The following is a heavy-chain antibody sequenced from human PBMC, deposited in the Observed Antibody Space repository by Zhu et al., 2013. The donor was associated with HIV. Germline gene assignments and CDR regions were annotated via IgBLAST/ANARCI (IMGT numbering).Heavy chain of an antibody. CDR2: ISGYNGKA. Sequence: QVQLVQSGAEMKKPGASVKVSCRASGYVFTSFGISWLRQAPGQRLQWMGWISGYNGKAKYARHLQDRVTMTVDISSSTAYLDLRSLRSDDTAIYYCARGGYYYDHDGYYHEYYQLWGQGTLVTVSS. V-gene: IGHV1-18*01. CDR1: GYVFTSFG. D-gene: IGHD3-22*01. CDR3: ARGGYYYDHDGYYHEYYQL. J-gene: IGHJ1*01.